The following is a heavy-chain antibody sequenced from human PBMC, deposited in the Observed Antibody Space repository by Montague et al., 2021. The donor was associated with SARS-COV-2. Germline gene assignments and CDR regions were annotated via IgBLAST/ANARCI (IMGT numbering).Heavy chain of an antibody. J-gene: IGHJ4*02. V-gene: IGHV2-70*20. Sequence: PALVKPTQTLTLTCTFSGSSLSTSGMCVSWVRQPPGKALEWLALIDWDDNKFYSTSLKTRLTISKDTSKNQVVLTMTNVDPVDTATYYCARSPYDILTGYCLPFDYWGQGTLVTVSS. CDR1: GSSLSTSGMC. CDR3: ARSPYDILTGYCLPFDY. CDR2: IDWDDNK. D-gene: IGHD3-9*01.